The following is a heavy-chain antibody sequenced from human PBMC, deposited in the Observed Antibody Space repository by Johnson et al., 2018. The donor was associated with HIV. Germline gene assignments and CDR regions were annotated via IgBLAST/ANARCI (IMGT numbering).Heavy chain of an antibody. D-gene: IGHD2-15*01. Sequence: VQLVESGGGLVQPGGSLRLSCAASGFTFSSYWMSWVRQAPGKGLEWVANIKQDGSEKYYVDSVKGRFTISRDNAKNTLYLQMNSLRAGDTAVYYCARANRGRNDAFDIWGQGTMVTVSS. CDR1: GFTFSSYW. CDR3: ARANRGRNDAFDI. V-gene: IGHV3-7*01. J-gene: IGHJ3*02. CDR2: IKQDGSEK.